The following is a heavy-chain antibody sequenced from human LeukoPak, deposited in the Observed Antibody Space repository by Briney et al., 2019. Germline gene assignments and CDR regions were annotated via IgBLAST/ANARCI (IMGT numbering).Heavy chain of an antibody. CDR3: ARNYCSSTRCYTGHDAFDI. D-gene: IGHD2-2*02. V-gene: IGHV1-46*01. J-gene: IGHJ3*02. CDR1: GYTFTSYY. CDR2: ILPSGGGT. Sequence: ASVKVSFKASGYTFTSYYMDWVRQAPGQGLEWMGIILPSGGGTSYAQKFQGRVTMTRDTSTSTVYMELSSLRSEDTAVYYCARNYCSSTRCYTGHDAFDIWGQGTMVTVSS.